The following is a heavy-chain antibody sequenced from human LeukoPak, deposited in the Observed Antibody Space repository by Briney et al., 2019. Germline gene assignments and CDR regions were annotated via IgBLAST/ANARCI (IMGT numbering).Heavy chain of an antibody. CDR1: GGSISSYY. D-gene: IGHD1-26*01. J-gene: IGHJ5*02. V-gene: IGHV4-59*01. CDR2: IYYSGST. CDR3: ARLLSANWFDP. Sequence: SETLSLTCTVSGGSISSYYWSWIRQPPGKGLEWMGYIYYSGSTNYNPSPKSRVTISVDTSKNQFSLKLSSVTAADTAVYYCARLLSANWFDPWGQGTLVTVSS.